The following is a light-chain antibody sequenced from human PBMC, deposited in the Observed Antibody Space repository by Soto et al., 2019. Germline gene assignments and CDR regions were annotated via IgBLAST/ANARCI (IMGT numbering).Light chain of an antibody. CDR1: ESVSNS. CDR2: NAS. Sequence: ETVLTQSTATLSLSPGERATLSCRASESVSNSLAWYQHKPGQAHRLLIYNASNRATGIPARFSGSGTGTDFTLTISSLEPEDLAVYFCQHRAGWPPALTFGGGTKVDIK. CDR3: QHRAGWPPALT. J-gene: IGKJ4*01. V-gene: IGKV3-11*01.